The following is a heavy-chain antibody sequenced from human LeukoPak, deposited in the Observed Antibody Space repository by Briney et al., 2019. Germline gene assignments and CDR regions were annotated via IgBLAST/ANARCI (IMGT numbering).Heavy chain of an antibody. CDR2: SRNKANSYTT. CDR3: ATYSSLNTREFQY. Sequence: GGSLRLSCAVSGFTFSDHYMDWVRQAPGKGLEWVGRSRNKANSYTTAYAASVAGRFSISRDESKNSLYLQMNSLKTEDTAVFYCATYSSLNTREFQYWGQGTLVTVSP. V-gene: IGHV3-72*01. D-gene: IGHD3-22*01. J-gene: IGHJ1*01. CDR1: GFTFSDHY.